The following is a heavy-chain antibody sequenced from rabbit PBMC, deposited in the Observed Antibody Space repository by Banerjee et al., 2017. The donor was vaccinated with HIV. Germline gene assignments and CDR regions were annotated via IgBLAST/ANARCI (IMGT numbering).Heavy chain of an antibody. Sequence: QGQLVESGGGRVQPEGSLILTCTASGFSFSSSYYMCWVRQAPGKGLEWIACIYGGSSGNTYYASWAKGRFTISKTSSTTVTLQMTSLTAADTATYFCARTVSGGGYYAGMDLWGPGTLVTVS. CDR2: IYGGSSGNT. CDR1: GFSFSSSYY. CDR3: ARTVSGGGYYAGMDL. J-gene: IGHJ6*01. V-gene: IGHV1S45*01. D-gene: IGHD1-1*01.